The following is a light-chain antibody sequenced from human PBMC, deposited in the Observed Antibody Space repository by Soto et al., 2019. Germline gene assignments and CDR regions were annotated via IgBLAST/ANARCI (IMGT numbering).Light chain of an antibody. J-gene: IGKJ4*01. V-gene: IGKV3-20*01. CDR1: QSVTSSF. CDR3: QQYGSSVT. CDR2: GAS. Sequence: EIVLTQSPGTLSLSPGEGATLSCRASQSVTSSFLAWYQQKPGQAPRLLIYGASNRATGTPDRFSGSESGTDFTLTISRLEPEDVAVYYCQQYGSSVTFGGGTKVEIK.